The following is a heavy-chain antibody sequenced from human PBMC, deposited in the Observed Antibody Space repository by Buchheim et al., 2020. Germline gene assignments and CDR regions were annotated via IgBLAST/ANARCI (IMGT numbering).Heavy chain of an antibody. CDR1: GGSISSYY. CDR3: ARENWERPPHWYFDL. Sequence: QVQLQESGPGLVKPSETLSLTCTVSGGSISSYYWSWLRQPPGRGLEWIGYVLHNGNTHYNPSLNSRLSMSVDTSRNQFSLKLSSMTAADTAVYYCARENWERPPHWYFDLWGRGTL. CDR2: VLHNGNT. J-gene: IGHJ2*01. D-gene: IGHD3-16*01. V-gene: IGHV4-59*01.